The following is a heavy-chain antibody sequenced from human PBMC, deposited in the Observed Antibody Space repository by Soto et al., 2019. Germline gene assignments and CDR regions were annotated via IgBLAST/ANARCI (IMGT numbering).Heavy chain of an antibody. CDR1: GFSFSVYG. D-gene: IGHD2-15*01. Sequence: GGSLRLSCETCGFSFSVYGMHWVRQAPGKGLEWVAVIWYDASKQFYAASVEGRFTISRDNSKAILYLQMNSLRAEDTAVYYCAAWAEGATEVHWGQGTLVTSP. CDR2: IWYDASKQ. CDR3: AAWAEGATEVH. V-gene: IGHV3-33*01. J-gene: IGHJ4*02.